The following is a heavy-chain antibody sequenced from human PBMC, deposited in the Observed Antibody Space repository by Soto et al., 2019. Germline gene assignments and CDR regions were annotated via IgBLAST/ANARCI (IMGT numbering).Heavy chain of an antibody. CDR3: ARIPRYSFPTSDDLDS. CDR2: ITPIYPTT. CDR1: GGTFYTYT. Sequence: ASVKVSCKASGGTFYTYTFSWVRQAPGQGLEWMGSITPIYPTTNYAERFQGRLTITADGFTHTAYMDLTSLTSEDTAVYYCARIPRYSFPTSDDLDSWGKGTLVIVSS. D-gene: IGHD5-18*01. J-gene: IGHJ4*02. V-gene: IGHV1-69*13.